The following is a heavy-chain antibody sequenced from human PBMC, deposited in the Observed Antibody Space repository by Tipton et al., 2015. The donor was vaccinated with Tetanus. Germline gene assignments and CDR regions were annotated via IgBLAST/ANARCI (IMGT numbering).Heavy chain of an antibody. D-gene: IGHD3-9*01. V-gene: IGHV4-59*01. Sequence: GLVKPSETLSLTCTVSGVSISSYYWSWIRQSPGKGLEWIGYIFYAGSTNSNPSLKSRVTISVDKAKNQFSLKLTSVTAADTAVYYCARATELDIMTGYDNWGPGTQVTVSS. CDR3: ARATELDIMTGYDN. J-gene: IGHJ4*02. CDR1: GVSISSYY. CDR2: IFYAGST.